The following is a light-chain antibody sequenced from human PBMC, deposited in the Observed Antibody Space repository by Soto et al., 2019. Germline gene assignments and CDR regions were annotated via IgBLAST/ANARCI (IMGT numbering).Light chain of an antibody. CDR2: EVN. Sequence: SVLTQPPSAAGSPGQSVTISCTGTTSDIGDYNYVSWYQQHPGKAPKLMIYEVNKRPSGVPDRFSGSKSGNTASLTVSGLQTEDEADYFCSSYSGNNTLYVFGNGTKVTV. CDR3: SSYSGNNTLYV. CDR1: TSDIGDYNY. J-gene: IGLJ1*01. V-gene: IGLV2-8*01.